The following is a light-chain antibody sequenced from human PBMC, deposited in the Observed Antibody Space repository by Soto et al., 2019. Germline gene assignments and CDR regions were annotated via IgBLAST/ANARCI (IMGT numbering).Light chain of an antibody. V-gene: IGKV3-20*01. CDR3: QQYGSSPPYT. J-gene: IGKJ2*01. CDR1: QSVSSSY. CDR2: GAS. Sequence: EIVLTQSPGTLSLSPGERATLSCRASQSVSSSYLAWYQQKPGQAPRLLIYGASSRATGIPDRFSGSGSGTDFTITISRLEPEVFAVYYCQQYGSSPPYTFGQGTKLEIK.